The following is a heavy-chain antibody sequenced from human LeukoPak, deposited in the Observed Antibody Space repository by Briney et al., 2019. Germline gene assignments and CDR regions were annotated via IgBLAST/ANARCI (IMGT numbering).Heavy chain of an antibody. CDR1: GGSISRYY. Sequence: SETLSLTCNVSGGSISRYYWRWIRQPAGKGQKRIRHIYTSGSTNYNPSLKSRVTVSVDTSKNQISLKLSSVTATETPVYDCAREDSSSWPPLYYFDYWGQGTLVTVSS. V-gene: IGHV4-4*07. CDR2: IYTSGST. CDR3: AREDSSSWPPLYYFDY. J-gene: IGHJ4*02. D-gene: IGHD6-13*01.